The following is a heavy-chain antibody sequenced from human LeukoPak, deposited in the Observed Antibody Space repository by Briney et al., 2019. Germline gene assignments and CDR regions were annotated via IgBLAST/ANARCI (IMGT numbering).Heavy chain of an antibody. CDR2: ISAYNGNT. CDR3: ARGSNWNYGIPSNWFDP. Sequence: ALVKVSCKASGYTFTSYGISWVRQAPGQGLEWMGWISAYNGNTNYAQKLQGRVTMTTDTSTSTAYMELRSLRSDDTAVYYCARGSNWNYGIPSNWFDPWGQGTLVTVSS. CDR1: GYTFTSYG. V-gene: IGHV1-18*01. J-gene: IGHJ5*02. D-gene: IGHD1-7*01.